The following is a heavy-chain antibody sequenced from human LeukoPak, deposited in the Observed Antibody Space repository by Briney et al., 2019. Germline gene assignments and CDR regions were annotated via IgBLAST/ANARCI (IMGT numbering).Heavy chain of an antibody. Sequence: SVKVSCTAYGGTFSRFTISWVRQAPGQGFEWMGGITPNFGTANFAQRFQGRVSITADGSTSTAFMELSSLRSEDTAVYYCAREWGLESSGYYYAYWGQGTLVTVSS. V-gene: IGHV1-69*01. CDR1: GGTFSRFT. D-gene: IGHD3-22*01. J-gene: IGHJ4*02. CDR2: ITPNFGTA. CDR3: AREWGLESSGYYYAY.